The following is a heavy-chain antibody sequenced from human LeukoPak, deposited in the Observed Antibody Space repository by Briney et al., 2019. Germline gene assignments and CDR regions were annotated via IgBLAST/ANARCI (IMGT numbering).Heavy chain of an antibody. V-gene: IGHV5-51*01. D-gene: IGHD1-26*01. CDR1: GYTFTSNW. CDR2: IFPGNSDT. J-gene: IGHJ4*02. Sequence: PGESLKISCKGSGYTFTSNWIGWVRQMPGKGLEWMGSIFPGNSDTRYSPSFQGQVVMSVDKAISTAFLQLSSLKASDSAMYYCAREGSSSYAHWGQGTLVTVSS. CDR3: AREGSSSYAH.